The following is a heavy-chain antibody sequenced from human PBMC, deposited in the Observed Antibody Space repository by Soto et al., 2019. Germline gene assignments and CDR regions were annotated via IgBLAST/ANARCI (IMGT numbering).Heavy chain of an antibody. D-gene: IGHD3-10*01. Sequence: SETLSLTCTVSGGSISSSSYYWGWIRQPPGKGLEWIGSIYYSGSTYYNPSLKSRVTISVDTSKNQFSLKLSSVTAADTAVYYCARATIDYGMDVWGQGTTVTVSS. CDR3: ARATIDYGMDV. CDR1: GGSISSSSYY. V-gene: IGHV4-39*01. CDR2: IYYSGST. J-gene: IGHJ6*02.